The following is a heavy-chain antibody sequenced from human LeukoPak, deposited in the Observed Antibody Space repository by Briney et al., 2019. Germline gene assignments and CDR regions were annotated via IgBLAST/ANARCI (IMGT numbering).Heavy chain of an antibody. CDR1: GGSISSYY. V-gene: IGHV4-59*01. J-gene: IGHJ6*02. D-gene: IGHD3-22*01. CDR3: ARDRRYYDTSGTVYYDAMDV. CDR2: IYYSGST. Sequence: SETLSLTCAVYGGSISSYYWSWIRQPPGKGLEWIGYIYYSGSTNYKPSLKSRVTISVDTSKNQFSLKLSSVTAADTAVYYCARDRRYYDTSGTVYYDAMDVWGQGTTVTVSS.